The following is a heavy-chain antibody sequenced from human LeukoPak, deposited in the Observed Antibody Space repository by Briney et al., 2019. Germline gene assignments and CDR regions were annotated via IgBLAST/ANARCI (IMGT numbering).Heavy chain of an antibody. J-gene: IGHJ4*02. D-gene: IGHD5-18*01. CDR1: GFTFYDYA. CDR3: AKGGYSYGSNDAFDY. Sequence: PGGSLRLSCAASGFTFYDYAMHGGRQAPGRGVEWVSGISWNRGSIVYADSVKGRFTISRDNAKTSLYLQMNSLRAEDMALYYCAKGGYSYGSNDAFDYWGQGTLVTVSS. CDR2: ISWNRGSI. V-gene: IGHV3-9*03.